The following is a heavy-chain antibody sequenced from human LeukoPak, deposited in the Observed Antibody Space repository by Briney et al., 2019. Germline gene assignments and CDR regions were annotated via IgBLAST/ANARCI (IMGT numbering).Heavy chain of an antibody. Sequence: SETLSLTCTVSGGSISSYYWSWIRQPPGKGLERIGYIYYSWSTNYNPSLKSRVTISVDTSKNQFSLKLSSVTAADTAVYYCARGKRQILAYCGGDCYSAWSYYFDYWGQGTLVTVSS. CDR1: GGSISSYY. D-gene: IGHD2-21*02. CDR3: ARGKRQILAYCGGDCYSAWSYYFDY. J-gene: IGHJ4*02. V-gene: IGHV4-59*01. CDR2: IYYSWST.